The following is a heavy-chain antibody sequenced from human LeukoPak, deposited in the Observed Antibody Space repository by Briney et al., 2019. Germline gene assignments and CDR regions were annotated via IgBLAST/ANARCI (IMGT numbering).Heavy chain of an antibody. CDR3: ARRDGYNSYYFDY. V-gene: IGHV4-59*01. Sequence: SETLSLTCTVSGGSISSYYWSWIRQPPGKGLEWIGYIYYSGSTNYNPSLKSRVTISVGTSKNQFPLKLSSVTAADTAVYYCARRDGYNSYYFDYWGQGTLVTVSS. J-gene: IGHJ4*02. CDR1: GGSISSYY. CDR2: IYYSGST. D-gene: IGHD5-24*01.